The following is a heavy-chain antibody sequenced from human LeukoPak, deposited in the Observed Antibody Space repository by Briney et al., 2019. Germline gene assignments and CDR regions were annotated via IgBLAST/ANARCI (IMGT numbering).Heavy chain of an antibody. J-gene: IGHJ4*02. CDR2: VNPDSGGT. Sequence: ASVKVSCKASGYTFTGYYLHWVRQAPGQGLEWVGWVNPDSGGTYYAQKFQARVTMTRDTSITTAYMELSSLTSDDTAVYYCARDSHSGSGPFDSWGQGTLVTVSP. CDR1: GYTFTGYY. D-gene: IGHD3-10*01. V-gene: IGHV1-2*02. CDR3: ARDSHSGSGPFDS.